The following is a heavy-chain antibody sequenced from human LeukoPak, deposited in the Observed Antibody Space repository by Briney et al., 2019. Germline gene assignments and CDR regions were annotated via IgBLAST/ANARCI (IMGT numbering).Heavy chain of an antibody. CDR1: GYTFTSYD. D-gene: IGHD6-13*01. CDR2: MNPNSGNT. V-gene: IGHV1-8*01. J-gene: IGHJ5*02. Sequence: GASVKVSCKASGYTFTSYDINWVRQATGQGLEWMGRMNPNSGNTGYAQKFQGRVTMTRNTSISTAYMELSSLRSEDTAVYYCARVRPFYRSSLNNWFDPWGQGTLVTVSS. CDR3: ARVRPFYRSSLNNWFDP.